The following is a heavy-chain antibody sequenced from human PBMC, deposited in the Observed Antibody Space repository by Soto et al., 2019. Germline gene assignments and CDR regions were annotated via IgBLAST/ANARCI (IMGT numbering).Heavy chain of an antibody. CDR1: GFDFNTYG. CDR3: AKETGTGDSDVQH. CDR2: IWYDGSNE. V-gene: IGHV3-33*06. Sequence: QVQLVESGGGVVQPGRSLRLSCAASGFDFNTYGMHWVRQAPGKGLEWVAVIWYDGSNENYADSVRGRFTISRDNSKKTLYLKENSLRGEDTAVYYCAKETGTGDSDVQHWGQGTLVIVSS. D-gene: IGHD1-1*01. J-gene: IGHJ1*01.